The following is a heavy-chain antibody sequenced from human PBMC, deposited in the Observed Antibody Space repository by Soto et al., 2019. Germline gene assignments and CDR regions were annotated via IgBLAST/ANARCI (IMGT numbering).Heavy chain of an antibody. J-gene: IGHJ4*02. CDR3: AKEYCGGDCYHFDY. Sequence: WGSLRVSCAASGFTFSRHGMHWVRQAPGKGLEWVAVISYDGSDKYYVDSVKGRFTISRDNSKNTLYLQMNSLRTEDAAVYYCAKEYCGGDCYHFDYWGQGALVTVSS. D-gene: IGHD2-21*02. CDR2: ISYDGSDK. CDR1: GFTFSRHG. V-gene: IGHV3-30*18.